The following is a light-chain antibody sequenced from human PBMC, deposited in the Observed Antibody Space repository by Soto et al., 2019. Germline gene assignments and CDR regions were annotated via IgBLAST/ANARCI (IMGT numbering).Light chain of an antibody. CDR3: SSYTSSNTDV. Sequence: QSALTQPASVSGSPGQSITISCTGTSSDIGGYIYVSWYQHHPGKAPKLMIYEVSNRPSGVSNRFSGSKSGNTASLTISGLQAEAEADYYCSSYTSSNTDVFGTGTKVTVL. V-gene: IGLV2-14*01. J-gene: IGLJ1*01. CDR2: EVS. CDR1: SSDIGGYIY.